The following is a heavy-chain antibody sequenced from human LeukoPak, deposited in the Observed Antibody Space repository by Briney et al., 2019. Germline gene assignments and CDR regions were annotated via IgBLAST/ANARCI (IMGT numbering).Heavy chain of an antibody. V-gene: IGHV3-21*06. CDR2: ISSSSSYI. J-gene: IGHJ5*01. CDR3: AKEGAYPIITYDS. D-gene: IGHD3-10*01. Sequence: PGGSLRLSCAASGFTFSSYSMNWVRQAPGKGLEWVSSISSSSSYIYYADSVKGRFTISRDNAKNSLYLQMDSLRAEDTAVYYCAKEGAYPIITYDSWGQGALVTVSS. CDR1: GFTFSSYS.